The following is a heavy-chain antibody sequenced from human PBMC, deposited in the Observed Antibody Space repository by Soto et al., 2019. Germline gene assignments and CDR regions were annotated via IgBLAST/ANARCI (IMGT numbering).Heavy chain of an antibody. Sequence: GGSLRLSCAASGFTVSSNYMSWVRQAPGKGLEWVSVIYSGGSTYYADSVKGRFTISRDNSKNTLYLQMNSLRAEDTAVYYCASDHLGGSPLDYWGQGTLVTVSS. D-gene: IGHD3-10*01. CDR2: IYSGGST. V-gene: IGHV3-53*01. CDR3: ASDHLGGSPLDY. CDR1: GFTVSSNY. J-gene: IGHJ4*02.